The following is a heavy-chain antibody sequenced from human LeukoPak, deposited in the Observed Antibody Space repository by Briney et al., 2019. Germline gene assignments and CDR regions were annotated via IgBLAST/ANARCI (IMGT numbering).Heavy chain of an antibody. D-gene: IGHD3-3*01. CDR2: INSDGSST. CDR1: GFTFSSYW. CDR3: ARGSAYDFWSGYYTYNWFDP. Sequence: QPGGSLRLSCAASGFTFSSYWMHWVRQAPGKGLVWVSRINSDGSSTSYADSVKGRFTISRDNAKNTLYLQMNSLRAEDTAVYYCARGSAYDFWSGYYTYNWFDPWGQGTLVTVSS. J-gene: IGHJ5*02. V-gene: IGHV3-74*01.